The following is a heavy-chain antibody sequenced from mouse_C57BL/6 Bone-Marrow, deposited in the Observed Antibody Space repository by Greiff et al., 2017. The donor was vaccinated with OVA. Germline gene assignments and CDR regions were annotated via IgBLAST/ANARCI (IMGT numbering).Heavy chain of an antibody. CDR1: GFTFSDYY. V-gene: IGHV5-12*01. Sequence: EVQGVESGGGLVQPGGSLKLSCAASGFTFSDYYMYWVRQTPEKRLEWVAYISNGGGSTYYPDTVKGRFTISRDNAKNTLYLQMSRLKSEDTAMYYCARPLYDGDAMDYWGQGTSVTVSS. CDR2: ISNGGGST. CDR3: ARPLYDGDAMDY. J-gene: IGHJ4*01. D-gene: IGHD2-3*01.